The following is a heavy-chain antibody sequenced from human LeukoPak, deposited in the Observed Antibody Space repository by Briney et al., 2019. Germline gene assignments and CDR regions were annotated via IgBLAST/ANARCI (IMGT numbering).Heavy chain of an antibody. CDR3: ARGSDGIDF. V-gene: IGHV3-21*01. Sequence: GGSLRLSCAASGFTFNTYTMNWVRQAPGKGLEWVSSISSSSYIYYADSVKGRFTISRDNAKNSLYLQMNSLRAEDTAVYYCARGSDGIDFWGQGTMVTVSS. J-gene: IGHJ3*01. CDR2: ISSSSYI. CDR1: GFTFNTYT.